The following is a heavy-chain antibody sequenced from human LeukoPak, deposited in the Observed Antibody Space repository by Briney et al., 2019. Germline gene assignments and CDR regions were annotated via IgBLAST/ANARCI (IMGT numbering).Heavy chain of an antibody. J-gene: IGHJ5*02. CDR2: IYHSGST. CDR3: ARVRYCSGGSCREVISWFDP. CDR1: GVSISSGGYY. V-gene: IGHV4-30-2*01. D-gene: IGHD2-15*01. Sequence: PSQTLSLTCTVSGVSISSGGYYWSWIRQPPGKGLEWIGYIYHSGSTYYNPSLKSRVTISVDRSKNQFSLKLSSVTAADTAVYYCARVRYCSGGSCREVISWFDPWGQGTLVTVSS.